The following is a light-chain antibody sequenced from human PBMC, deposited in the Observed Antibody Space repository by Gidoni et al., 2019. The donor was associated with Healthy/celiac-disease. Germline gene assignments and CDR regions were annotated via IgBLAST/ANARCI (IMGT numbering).Light chain of an antibody. J-gene: IGKJ1*01. CDR2: AAS. CDR3: QQSYSTPKT. V-gene: IGKV1-39*01. Sequence: RVTITCRASQSISSYLNWYQQKPGKAPKLLIYAASSLQSGVPSRFSGSGSGTDFTLTISSLQPEDFATYYCQQSYSTPKTFGQGTKVEIK. CDR1: QSISSY.